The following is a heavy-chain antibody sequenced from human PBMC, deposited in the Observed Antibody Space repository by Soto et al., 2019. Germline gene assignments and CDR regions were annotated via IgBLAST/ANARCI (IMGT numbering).Heavy chain of an antibody. Sequence: GGSLRLSCAASGFTFSSYSMNWVRQAPGKGLEWVSYISSSSSTIYYADSVKGRFTISRDYAKNSLYLQMNSLRAEYTSVYYCARLPRPKEPRFDYWGQGTLVTVSS. CDR3: ARLPRPKEPRFDY. CDR2: ISSSSSTI. D-gene: IGHD1-26*01. V-gene: IGHV3-48*01. J-gene: IGHJ4*02. CDR1: GFTFSSYS.